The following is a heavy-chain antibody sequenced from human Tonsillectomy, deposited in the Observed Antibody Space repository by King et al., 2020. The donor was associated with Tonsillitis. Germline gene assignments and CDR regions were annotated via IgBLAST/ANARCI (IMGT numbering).Heavy chain of an antibody. D-gene: IGHD6-6*01. J-gene: IGHJ4*02. V-gene: IGHV3-23*04. CDR1: GFTFSSYA. Sequence: VQLVESGGGLVQPGGSLRLSCAASGFTFSSYAMSWVRQAPGKGLEWVSAIRAGGVSTYYADSVKGRFTISRDNSKNTLYLQMNSLRAEDTAVYYCAKERGSSSGSLDSWGPGTLVTVSS. CDR3: AKERGSSSGSLDS. CDR2: IRAGGVST.